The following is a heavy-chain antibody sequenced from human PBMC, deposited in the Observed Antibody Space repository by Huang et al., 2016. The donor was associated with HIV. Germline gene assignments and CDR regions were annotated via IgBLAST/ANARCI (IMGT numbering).Heavy chain of an antibody. CDR2: IYPADSDT. D-gene: IGHD5-18*01. CDR3: ARRGYSHDYGFEY. CDR1: GYSFSNYW. Sequence: EVQLVQSGAEVKKPGESLKISCKVSGYSFSNYWIGWVRQMPGKGLEWMGIIYPADSDTTYSPSFQGQVTSSVDKSTSTAYLQWSSLKASDTAIYYCARRGYSHDYGFEYWGQGTLVSVSS. J-gene: IGHJ4*02. V-gene: IGHV5-51*03.